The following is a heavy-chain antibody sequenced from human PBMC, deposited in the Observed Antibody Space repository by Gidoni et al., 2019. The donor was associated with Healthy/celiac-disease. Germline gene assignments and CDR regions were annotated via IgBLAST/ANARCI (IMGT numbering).Heavy chain of an antibody. CDR3: AKDSGAGGEDY. D-gene: IGHD2-21*01. Sequence: EVQLLESGGGLVQPGGSLRLSCEASGLTFSSYVINWVRQAPGKGLEWVSAIRGGGDGSYYADSVKGRFTISRDNSKNTLYLQMNSLRAEDTAVYYCAKDSGAGGEDYWGQGTLVTVSS. V-gene: IGHV3-23*01. J-gene: IGHJ4*02. CDR1: GLTFSSYV. CDR2: IRGGGDGS.